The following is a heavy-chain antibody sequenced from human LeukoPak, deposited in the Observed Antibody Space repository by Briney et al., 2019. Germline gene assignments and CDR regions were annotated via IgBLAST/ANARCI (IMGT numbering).Heavy chain of an antibody. Sequence: ASVKVSCKASGYTFTGYYMHWVRQAPGQGLEWMGWINPNSGGTNYAQKFQGRVTMTRDTSISTAYMELSRLRSDDTAVYYCARAEWSMTLRSDMDVWGKGTTVTVSS. CDR3: ARAEWSMTLRSDMDV. D-gene: IGHD2-8*01. CDR1: GYTFTGYY. CDR2: INPNSGGT. V-gene: IGHV1-2*02. J-gene: IGHJ6*03.